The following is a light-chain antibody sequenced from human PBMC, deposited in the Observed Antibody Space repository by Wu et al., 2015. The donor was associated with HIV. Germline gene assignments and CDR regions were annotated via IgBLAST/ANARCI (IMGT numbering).Light chain of an antibody. J-gene: IGKJ1*01. CDR2: DAS. Sequence: EIVLTQSPGTLSLSPGERATLSCRASQSVTGYLAWYQQKPGQAPRLLIYDASNRATGIPARFSGSGSGTDFTLTITRLEPEDFAVYYCQQYASSPRTFGQGTRVEIK. V-gene: IGKV3-20*01. CDR3: QQYASSPRT. CDR1: QSVTGY.